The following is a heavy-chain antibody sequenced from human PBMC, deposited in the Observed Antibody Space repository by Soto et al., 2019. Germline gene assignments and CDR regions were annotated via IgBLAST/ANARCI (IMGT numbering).Heavy chain of an antibody. D-gene: IGHD6-19*01. V-gene: IGHV3-33*01. Sequence: GGSLRLSCAASGFIFSTYGMHWVRQAPGKGLEWVAVIWYDGSNKYYADSVKGRITISRDNSKNTLYLEMTSLRAEDTAVYYCARVGYTSGWNPFDYWGQGT. CDR2: IWYDGSNK. J-gene: IGHJ4*02. CDR1: GFIFSTYG. CDR3: ARVGYTSGWNPFDY.